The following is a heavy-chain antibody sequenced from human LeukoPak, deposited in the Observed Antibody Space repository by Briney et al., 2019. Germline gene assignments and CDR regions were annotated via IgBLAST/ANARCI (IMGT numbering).Heavy chain of an antibody. CDR2: IWYDGSNK. Sequence: LPGGSLRLSCAASGFTFSSYGMHWVRQAPGKGLEWVAVIWYDGSNKYYADSVKGRFTISRDNSKNTLYLQMNSLRAEDTAVYYCARDQQYHRPAGWFDPWGQGTLVTVSS. D-gene: IGHD1-14*01. CDR1: GFTFSSYG. V-gene: IGHV3-33*01. J-gene: IGHJ5*02. CDR3: ARDQQYHRPAGWFDP.